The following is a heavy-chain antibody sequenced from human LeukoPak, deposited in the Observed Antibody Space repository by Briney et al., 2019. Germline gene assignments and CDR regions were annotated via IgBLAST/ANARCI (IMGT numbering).Heavy chain of an antibody. V-gene: IGHV4-59*01. Sequence: GSLRLSCAASGFTFSSYSMNWIRQPPGKGLEWIGHIYSGSTNYNPSLKSRVSISLDTSKNHFSLKLNSVTAADTAVYFCVREQYGSGTHGWFDPWGQGSLVTVSS. CDR3: VREQYGSGTHGWFDP. CDR1: GFTFSSYS. D-gene: IGHD3-10*01. J-gene: IGHJ5*02. CDR2: IYSGST.